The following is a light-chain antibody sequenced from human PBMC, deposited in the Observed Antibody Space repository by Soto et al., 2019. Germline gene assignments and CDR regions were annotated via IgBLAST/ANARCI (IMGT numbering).Light chain of an antibody. CDR1: QDIRND. CDR2: AAS. J-gene: IGKJ1*01. Sequence: DIQMTQSPSSLSASVGDRVTITCRARQDIRNDLGWYQQKPGKDPKRLIYAASSFESGVPSRFSGCGSWTEFTLTISSLQPEDFVTYYSLQHNDYPRTFGQGTRVEIK. CDR3: LQHNDYPRT. V-gene: IGKV1-17*01.